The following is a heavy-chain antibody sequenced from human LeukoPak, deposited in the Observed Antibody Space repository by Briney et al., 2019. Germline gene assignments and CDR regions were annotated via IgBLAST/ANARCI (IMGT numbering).Heavy chain of an antibody. CDR1: GFTFSYYW. CDR2: IYSGGST. D-gene: IGHD6-13*01. V-gene: IGHV3-66*01. Sequence: GSLRLSCAASGFTFSYYWMSWVRQAPGKGLEWVSVIYSGGSTYYADPVKGRFTISRDNSKNALWLQMNSLRAEDTGVYYCARDSRIAPPSWGQGTMVTVSS. J-gene: IGHJ3*01. CDR3: ARDSRIAPPS.